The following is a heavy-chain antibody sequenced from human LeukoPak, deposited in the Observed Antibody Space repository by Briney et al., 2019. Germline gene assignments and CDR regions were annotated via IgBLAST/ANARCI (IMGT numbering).Heavy chain of an antibody. D-gene: IGHD2-15*01. Sequence: SETLSLTCTVSGGSISRYYWSWIRRPPGKGLEWIGYIYYSGSTNYNPSLKSRVTISVDTSKNQFSLKLSSVTAADTAVYYCARKTSVVAAQNWFDPWGQATLVTVSS. CDR1: GGSISRYY. CDR3: ARKTSVVAAQNWFDP. J-gene: IGHJ5*02. V-gene: IGHV4-59*01. CDR2: IYYSGST.